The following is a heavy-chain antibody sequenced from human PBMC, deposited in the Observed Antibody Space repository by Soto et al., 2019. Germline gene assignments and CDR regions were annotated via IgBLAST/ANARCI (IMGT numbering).Heavy chain of an antibody. V-gene: IGHV3-23*01. CDR2: ISGSGGST. CDR1: GFTFSSYA. J-gene: IGHJ5*02. Sequence: GGSLRLSCAASGFTFSSYAMSWVRQAPGKGLEWVSAISGSGGSTYYADSVKGRFTISRGNSKNTLYLQMNSLRAEDTAVYYCAKEWTGSGWYSVNWFDPWGQGTLVTVSS. D-gene: IGHD6-19*01. CDR3: AKEWTGSGWYSVNWFDP.